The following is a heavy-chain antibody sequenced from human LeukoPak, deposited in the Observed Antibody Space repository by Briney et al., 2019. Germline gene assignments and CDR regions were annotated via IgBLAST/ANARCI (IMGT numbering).Heavy chain of an antibody. Sequence: GASMKVSCKASGYTFISYGISWVRQAPGQGIEWMGWISTYSANTNYAQKLQGRVTMTTDTSTSTAYMELRSLRSDDTAVYYCARGNNYGGNPVGYCGQGTLVTVSS. D-gene: IGHD4-23*01. J-gene: IGHJ4*02. CDR1: GYTFISYG. CDR3: ARGNNYGGNPVGY. V-gene: IGHV1-18*01. CDR2: ISTYSANT.